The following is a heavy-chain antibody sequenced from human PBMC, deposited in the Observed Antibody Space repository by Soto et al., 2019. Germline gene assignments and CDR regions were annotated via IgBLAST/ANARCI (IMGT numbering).Heavy chain of an antibody. CDR2: IKQDGSEK. CDR3: ARSIAVAGSDAFDI. D-gene: IGHD6-19*01. J-gene: IGHJ3*02. CDR1: GFTFSSYW. V-gene: IGHV3-7*05. Sequence: EVQLVESGGGLVQSGGSLRLSCAASGFTFSSYWMSWVRQAPGKGLEWVANIKQDGSEKYYVDSVKGRFTISRDNAKNSLYLQMNSLRAEDTAVYYCARSIAVAGSDAFDIWGQGTMVTVSS.